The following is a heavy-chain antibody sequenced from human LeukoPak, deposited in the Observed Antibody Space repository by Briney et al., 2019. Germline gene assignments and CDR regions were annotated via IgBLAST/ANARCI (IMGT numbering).Heavy chain of an antibody. J-gene: IGHJ4*02. CDR3: ARGLRQTIGYPLFDY. Sequence: GGSLRLPCAVSGFTFSDYYMSWIRQAPGKGLEWISYIDSSRKAIYYADSVKGRFTISRDNAKNSLFLQMNSLRTEDTAVYYCARGLRQTIGYPLFDYWGQGALVTVSS. CDR2: IDSSRKAI. V-gene: IGHV3-11*04. CDR1: GFTFSDYY. D-gene: IGHD5-18*01.